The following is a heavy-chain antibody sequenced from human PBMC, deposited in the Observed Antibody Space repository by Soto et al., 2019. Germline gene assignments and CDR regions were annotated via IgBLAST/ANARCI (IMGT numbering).Heavy chain of an antibody. CDR2: IDWDDDK. J-gene: IGHJ6*02. Sequence: GPTLVHPTQTLTLTCTVSGFSHITSGMCVSWIRQPPGKALEWLALIDWDDDKYYSTSLKTRLTISKDTSKNQVVLTMTNMDPVDTATYYCARMPRYYDFWSGYPQYYYYYYGMDVWGQGTTVTVSS. V-gene: IGHV2-70*01. CDR1: GFSHITSGMC. D-gene: IGHD3-3*01. CDR3: ARMPRYYDFWSGYPQYYYYYYGMDV.